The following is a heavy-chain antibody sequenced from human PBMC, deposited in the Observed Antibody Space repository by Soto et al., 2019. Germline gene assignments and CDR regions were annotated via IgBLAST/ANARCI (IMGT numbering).Heavy chain of an antibody. V-gene: IGHV4-59*01. CDR3: ARSVAVPGAHIAY. J-gene: IGHJ4*02. Sequence: QVQLQESGPGLVKPSETLSLTCSVSGGSISGAYWSWIRQSPGKGLEWLGYGYYTGSTNYSPSLRSRVSISVDTSKNAFSLRMSSVTAADTAVYFCARSVAVPGAHIAYWGQGTQVTVAS. CDR1: GGSISGAY. D-gene: IGHD6-19*01. CDR2: GYYTGST.